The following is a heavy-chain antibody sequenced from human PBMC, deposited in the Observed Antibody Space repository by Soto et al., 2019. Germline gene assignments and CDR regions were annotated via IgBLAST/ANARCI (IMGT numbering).Heavy chain of an antibody. Sequence: VQWLEWMGWINAGNGNTKYSQKFQGRVTITRDTSASTAYMELSSLRSEDTAVYYCARGRGVVPAVRGLAYWGKGTLVIVSS. D-gene: IGHD2-2*01. CDR2: INAGNGNT. J-gene: IGHJ4*02. V-gene: IGHV1-3*01. CDR3: ARGRGVVPAVRGLAY.